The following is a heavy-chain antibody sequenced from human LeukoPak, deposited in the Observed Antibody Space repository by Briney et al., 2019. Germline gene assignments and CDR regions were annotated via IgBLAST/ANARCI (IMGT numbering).Heavy chain of an antibody. CDR1: GGSISSYY. CDR2: IYTSGST. V-gene: IGHV4-4*07. D-gene: IGHD1-1*01. Sequence: KPSETLSLTCTVSGGSISSYYWSWIRQPAGKGLEWIGRIYTSGSTNYNPSLKSRVTMSVDTSKNQFSLKLSSVTAADTAVYYCARAPPLYNWNDVDYYYYMDVWGKGTTVTVS. CDR3: ARAPPLYNWNDVDYYYYMDV. J-gene: IGHJ6*03.